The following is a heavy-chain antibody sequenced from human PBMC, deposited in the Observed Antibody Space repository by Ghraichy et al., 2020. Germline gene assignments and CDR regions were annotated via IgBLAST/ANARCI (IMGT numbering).Heavy chain of an antibody. CDR2: IYYSGTT. Sequence: SETLSLTCTVSGASISGFYWSWIRQPPGKGLEWIGHIYYSGTTNYSPSLKSRLTLSVDRSQNLVSLRLSSVTSADTAVYYCARVATMFGVAPWGMDIWGQGTTGTVS. CDR3: ARVATMFGVAPWGMDI. V-gene: IGHV4-59*01. J-gene: IGHJ6*02. CDR1: GASISGFY. D-gene: IGHD3-3*01.